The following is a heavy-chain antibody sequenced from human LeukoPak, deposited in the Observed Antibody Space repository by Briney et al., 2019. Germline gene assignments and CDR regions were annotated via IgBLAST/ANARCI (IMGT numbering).Heavy chain of an antibody. Sequence: PGGSLRLSCAASGFTFSSYAMHWVRQAPGKGLEWVAVISYDGSNKYYADSVKGRFTNSRDNSKNTLYLQMNSLRAEDTAVYYCAREGVDYLDYWGQGTLVTVSS. CDR2: ISYDGSNK. CDR1: GFTFSSYA. V-gene: IGHV3-30-3*01. D-gene: IGHD2-15*01. CDR3: AREGVDYLDY. J-gene: IGHJ4*02.